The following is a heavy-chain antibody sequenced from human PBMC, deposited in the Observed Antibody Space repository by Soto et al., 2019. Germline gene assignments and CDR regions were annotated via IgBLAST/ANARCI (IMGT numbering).Heavy chain of an antibody. V-gene: IGHV3-9*01. CDR3: ARAHYGSSSNPIDF. CDR1: AFTFAYYA. D-gene: IGHD6-13*01. Sequence: SRRPACAASAFTFAYYAMQWVRPAPGKGLEWVAYITSNRGYICYAVSVKGRFTISRDNANNSLYLQMNSLKTEDTAIYYCARAHYGSSSNPIDFWGQGTPVTVSS. CDR2: ITSNRGYI. J-gene: IGHJ1*01.